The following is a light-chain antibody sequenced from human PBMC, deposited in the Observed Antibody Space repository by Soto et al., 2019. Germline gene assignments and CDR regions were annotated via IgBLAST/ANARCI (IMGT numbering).Light chain of an antibody. CDR1: QTVRNNY. CDR2: GAF. Sequence: EFVLTQSPGTLSLSPGERATLSCRASQTVRNNYLAWYQQKPGQAPRLLIHGAFTRATGIPDRFRGSGSGTDFTLTISTLEPEDFAVYYCQQYGSSPLTFGGGTKVDIK. J-gene: IGKJ4*01. CDR3: QQYGSSPLT. V-gene: IGKV3-20*01.